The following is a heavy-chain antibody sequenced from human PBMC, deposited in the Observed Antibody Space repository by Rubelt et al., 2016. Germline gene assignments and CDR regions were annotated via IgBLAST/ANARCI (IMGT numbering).Heavy chain of an antibody. CDR1: GFSVSTNY. CDR3: ARQVGSGKWYSGL. CDR2: INHSGST. J-gene: IGHJ2*01. Sequence: VQLVESGGGLIQPGGSLRLSCAASGFSVSTNYMSWVRQAPGKGLEWIGEINHSGSTNYNLSLKSRVTISVDTSKNRVSLRLSSVTDAETSMYYCARQVGSGKWYSGLWGRGTLVTVSS. V-gene: IGHV4-34*01. D-gene: IGHD1-26*01.